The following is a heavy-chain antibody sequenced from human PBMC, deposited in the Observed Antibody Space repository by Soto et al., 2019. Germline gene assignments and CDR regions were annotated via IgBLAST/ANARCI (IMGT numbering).Heavy chain of an antibody. CDR1: GGYISGYY. Sequence: VQLQESGPGLVKPSETLFLTCTVSGGYISGYYWSWIRQPPGKGLEWIGYIYYSGITNYNPSLKSRVIISVDTSKNQFSLKLSSVTAADTAVYNCVRGPTWIQPWYWGQGTLVTVSS. J-gene: IGHJ4*02. V-gene: IGHV4-59*01. CDR3: VRGPTWIQPWY. CDR2: IYYSGIT. D-gene: IGHD5-18*01.